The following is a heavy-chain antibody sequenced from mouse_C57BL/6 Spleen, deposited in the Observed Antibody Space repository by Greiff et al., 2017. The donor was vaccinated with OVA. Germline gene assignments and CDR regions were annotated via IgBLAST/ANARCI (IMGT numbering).Heavy chain of an antibody. D-gene: IGHD1-1*01. CDR3: TRCYYGSSYHFDY. J-gene: IGHJ2*01. V-gene: IGHV1-15*01. CDR1: GYTFTDYE. CDR2: IDPETGGT. Sequence: VQLQESGAELVRPGASVTLSCKASGYTFTDYEMHWVKQTPVHGLEWIGAIDPETGGTAYNQKFKGKAILTADKSSSTAYMELRSLTSEDSAVYYCTRCYYGSSYHFDYWGQGTTLTVSS.